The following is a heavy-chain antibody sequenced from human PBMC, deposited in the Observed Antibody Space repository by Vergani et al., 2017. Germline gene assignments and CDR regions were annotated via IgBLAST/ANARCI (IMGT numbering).Heavy chain of an antibody. D-gene: IGHD4-11*01. CDR3: ARWGQSSTVTTTPYYYYGMDV. CDR2: ISYDGSNK. CDR1: GFTFSSYA. J-gene: IGHJ6*02. Sequence: QVQLVESGGGVVQPGRSLRLSCAASGFTFSSYAMHWVRQAPGKGLEWVAVISYDGSNKYYADSVKGRFTISRDNSKNTLYLQMNSLRAEDTAVYYCARWGQSSTVTTTPYYYYGMDVWGQGTTVTVSS. V-gene: IGHV3-30-3*01.